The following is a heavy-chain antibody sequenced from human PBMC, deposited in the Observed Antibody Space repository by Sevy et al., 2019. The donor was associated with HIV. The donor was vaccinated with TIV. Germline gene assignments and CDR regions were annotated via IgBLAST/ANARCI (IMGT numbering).Heavy chain of an antibody. V-gene: IGHV3-48*02. J-gene: IGHJ4*02. CDR2: ISSSSSTI. CDR3: ARDLDGYNLGFDY. CDR1: GFTFSSYS. Sequence: GGSLRLSCAASGFTFSSYSMNWVRQAPGKGLEWVSYISSSSSTIYYADSVKGRFTISRDNAKNSLYLQMNRLRDEDTAVYYCARDLDGYNLGFDYWGQGTLVTVSS. D-gene: IGHD5-12*01.